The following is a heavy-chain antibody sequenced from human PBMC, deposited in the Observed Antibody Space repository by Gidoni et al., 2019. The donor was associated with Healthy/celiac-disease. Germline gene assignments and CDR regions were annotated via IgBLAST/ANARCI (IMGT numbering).Heavy chain of an antibody. J-gene: IGHJ6*02. CDR3: AKGVVVAATPNSLYYYYGMDV. CDR2: IIPIFGTA. CDR1: GGTFSSYA. V-gene: IGHV1-69*01. D-gene: IGHD2-15*01. Sequence: QVQLVQSGAEVKKPGSSVKVSCKASGGTFSSYAISWVRQAPGQGLEWMGGIIPIFGTANYAQKFQGRVTITADESTSTAYMELSSLRSEDTAVYYCAKGVVVAATPNSLYYYYGMDVWGQGTTVTVSS.